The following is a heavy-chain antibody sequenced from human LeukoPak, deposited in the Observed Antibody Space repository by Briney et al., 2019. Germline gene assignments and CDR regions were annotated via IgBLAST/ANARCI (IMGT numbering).Heavy chain of an antibody. V-gene: IGHV3-20*04. CDR1: GFMFDDYG. D-gene: IGHD2-15*01. J-gene: IGHJ3*02. CDR2: INWSGVST. Sequence: GGSLRLSCAASGFMFDDYGMSWVRQTPGKGLEWVSGINWSGVSTGYADSVKGRFTISRDNAKNSLYLQMNSLRAEDTALYYCARDIVVVIAATRGAFDIWGQGTMVTVSS. CDR3: ARDIVVVIAATRGAFDI.